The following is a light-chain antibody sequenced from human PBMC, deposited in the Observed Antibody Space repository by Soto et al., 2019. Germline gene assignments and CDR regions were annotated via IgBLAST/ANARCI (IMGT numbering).Light chain of an antibody. Sequence: QSVLNQPPSASGTPGQRVSISCSGSSSNIGSNAVSWYQHFPGTAPKVLIYSDDQRPSGVPDRFSGSKSGTSASLAISGLRAEDEADYFCAAWGDSLNTWVFGGGTKVTVL. CDR1: SSNIGSNA. V-gene: IGLV1-44*01. CDR2: SDD. J-gene: IGLJ3*02. CDR3: AAWGDSLNTWV.